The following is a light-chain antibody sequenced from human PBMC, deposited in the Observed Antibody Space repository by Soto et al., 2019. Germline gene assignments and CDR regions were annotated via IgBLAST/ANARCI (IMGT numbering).Light chain of an antibody. CDR3: QQGYSTPPWP. V-gene: IGKV3-20*01. J-gene: IGKJ1*01. CDR1: QSVSKSY. Sequence: IVLTQSPGTLSLSPGERATLSCRASQSVSKSYSAWFQQKPGQAPRLLIYGASNRATGVPSRFSGSGSGTDFTLTISSLQPEDFATYFCQQGYSTPPWPFGQGTKVDIK. CDR2: GAS.